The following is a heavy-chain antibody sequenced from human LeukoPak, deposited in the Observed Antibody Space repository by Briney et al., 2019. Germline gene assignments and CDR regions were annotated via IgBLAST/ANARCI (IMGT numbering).Heavy chain of an antibody. Sequence: PSETLSLTCTVSGGSISSYYWSWIRQPPGKGLEWIGYIYYSGSTNYNPPLKRRVTISVDTSKNQFSLKLSSVTAADTAVYYCARGITIFGVVIRFDPWGQGTLVTVSS. D-gene: IGHD3-3*01. CDR2: IYYSGST. J-gene: IGHJ5*02. V-gene: IGHV4-59*01. CDR1: GGSISSYY. CDR3: ARGITIFGVVIRFDP.